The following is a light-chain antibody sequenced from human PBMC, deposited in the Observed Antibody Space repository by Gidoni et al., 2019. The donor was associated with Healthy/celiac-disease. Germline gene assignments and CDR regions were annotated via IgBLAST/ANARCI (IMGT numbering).Light chain of an antibody. CDR3: ETWDSNTQV. CDR2: LDGSGSH. CDR1: SGHSSYI. V-gene: IGLV4-60*03. Sequence: QPVLTQSSSASASLGSSVKLTCTLSSGHSSYIIAWHQQQPGKAPRYLMKLDGSGSHNKGSGVPDRFSGSSSGADRYLTSANLQSEDEADYYWETWDSNTQVFGTGTKVTVL. J-gene: IGLJ1*01.